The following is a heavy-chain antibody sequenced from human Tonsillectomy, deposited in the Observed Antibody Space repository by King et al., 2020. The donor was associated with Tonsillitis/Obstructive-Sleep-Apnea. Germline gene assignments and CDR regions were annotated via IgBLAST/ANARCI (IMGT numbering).Heavy chain of an antibody. V-gene: IGHV2-70*11. Sequence: VTLKESGPALVKPAQTLTLTCTFSGFSLSTSGMCVSWIRQPPGKALEWLARFDWNDDNYYSTSLKSRLTMSKDTSKHQVVLTMTNMDPVDTATYYCALEIVVVTITTGYYYYYYFMDVWGEGTTVTVSS. CDR2: FDWNDDN. J-gene: IGHJ6*03. D-gene: IGHD2-2*03. CDR1: GFSLSTSGMC. CDR3: ALEIVVVTITTGYYYYYYFMDV.